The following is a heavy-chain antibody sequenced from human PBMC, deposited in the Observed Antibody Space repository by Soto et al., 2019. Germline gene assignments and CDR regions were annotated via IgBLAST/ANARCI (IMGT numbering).Heavy chain of an antibody. CDR2: ISAYNGNT. Sequence: ASVKVSCKASGYTFTGYGISWARQAPGQGLEWMGWISAYNGNTNYAQKLQGRVTMTTDTSTSTAYMELRSLRSDGTAVYYCARARPKYYYDSSGPLIWFAPWGQGTLVTVSS. J-gene: IGHJ5*02. CDR1: GYTFTGYG. CDR3: ARARPKYYYDSSGPLIWFAP. D-gene: IGHD3-22*01. V-gene: IGHV1-18*01.